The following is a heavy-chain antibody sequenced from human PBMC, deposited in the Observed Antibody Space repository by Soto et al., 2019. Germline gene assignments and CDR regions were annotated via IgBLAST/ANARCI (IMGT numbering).Heavy chain of an antibody. CDR2: IYYSGST. J-gene: IGHJ6*02. CDR3: ARDLHWRYDFWSGYYDSYGMDV. V-gene: IGHV4-59*12. Sequence: SETLSLTCTVSGGSISSYYWSWIRQPPGKGLEWIGYIYYSGSTNYNPSLKSRVTISVDTSKNQFPLKLSSVTAADTAVYYCARDLHWRYDFWSGYYDSYGMDVWGQGTTVTVSS. D-gene: IGHD3-3*01. CDR1: GGSISSYY.